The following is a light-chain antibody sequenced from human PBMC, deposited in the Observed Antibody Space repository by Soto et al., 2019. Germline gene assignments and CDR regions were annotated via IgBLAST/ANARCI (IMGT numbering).Light chain of an antibody. Sequence: QSLLTKPASVSGSPGQSITISCAGSSIDVGGYNFVSWYQQHPGKAPKLMIYDVSDRPSGVSNRFSGSKSGNAASLTISGLQAEDEADYYCSSYTSSSTYVFGTGTKVTVL. CDR3: SSYTSSSTYV. CDR2: DVS. CDR1: SIDVGGYNF. V-gene: IGLV2-14*01. J-gene: IGLJ1*01.